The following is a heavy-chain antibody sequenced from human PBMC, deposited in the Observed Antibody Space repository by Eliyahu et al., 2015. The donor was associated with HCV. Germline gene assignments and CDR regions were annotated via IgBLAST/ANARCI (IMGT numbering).Heavy chain of an antibody. Sequence: QVQLVESGGGVVQPGRSLRLSCAAXGFSFSTYGXHWVRQAPGKGLGWVAVISYDGTNEFYVDSVKGRFTISRDDSKNTLYLQMNSLRAEDTALYYCGRDASASMSRGIIYNWVDPWGQGTLVTVSS. CDR2: ISYDGTNE. V-gene: IGHV3-30*03. J-gene: IGHJ5*02. CDR3: GRDASASMSRGIIYNWVDP. CDR1: GFSFSTYG. D-gene: IGHD3-10*01.